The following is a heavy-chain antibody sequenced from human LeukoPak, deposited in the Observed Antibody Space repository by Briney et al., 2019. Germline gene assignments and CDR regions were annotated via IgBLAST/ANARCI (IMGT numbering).Heavy chain of an antibody. J-gene: IGHJ4*02. CDR3: ARGRADYGGD. CDR2: VYTTVST. V-gene: IGHV4-61*02. Sequence: SETLSLTCTVSGGSISSGSYHWSWIRQPAGKGLEWIGRVYTTVSTSYNPSLKSRVTISVETSKNQFSLKPSSVTAADTAVYYCARGRADYGGDWGQGTLVTVSS. D-gene: IGHD4-23*01. CDR1: GGSISSGSYH.